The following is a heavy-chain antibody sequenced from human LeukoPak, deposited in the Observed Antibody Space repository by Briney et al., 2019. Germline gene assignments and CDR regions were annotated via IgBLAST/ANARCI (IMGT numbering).Heavy chain of an antibody. Sequence: SETLSLTCTVSGGSISSSYSYWGWIRQPPGKGLEWIGNIYYSGSTYYNPSLKSRVTISVDTSKNQFSLKLSSVTAADTAVYYCARDTRDYYYYYMDVWGKGTAVTVSS. CDR2: IYYSGST. CDR3: ARDTRDYYYYYMDV. V-gene: IGHV4-39*07. J-gene: IGHJ6*03. CDR1: GGSISSSYSY.